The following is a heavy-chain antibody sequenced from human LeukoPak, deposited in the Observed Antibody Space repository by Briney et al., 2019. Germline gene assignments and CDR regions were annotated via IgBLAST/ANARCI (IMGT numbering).Heavy chain of an antibody. J-gene: IGHJ4*02. CDR2: ISWNSGSI. Sequence: GGSLRLSCAASGFTFDDYAMHWVRQAPGKGLEWVSGISWNSGSIGYADSVKGRFTISRDNAKNSLYLQMNSLRAEDTALYYCAKDAYSSSWDYFDYWGQGTLVTVSS. CDR1: GFTFDDYA. CDR3: AKDAYSSSWDYFDY. V-gene: IGHV3-9*01. D-gene: IGHD6-13*01.